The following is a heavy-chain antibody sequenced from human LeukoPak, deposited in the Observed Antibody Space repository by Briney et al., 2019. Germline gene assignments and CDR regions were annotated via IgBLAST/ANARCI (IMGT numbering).Heavy chain of an antibody. CDR2: INHSGST. V-gene: IGHV4-34*01. J-gene: IGHJ1*01. D-gene: IGHD3-22*01. CDR1: GGSFSGYY. Sequence: SETLSLTCAAYGGSFSGYYWSWIRQPPGKGLEWIGEINHSGSTNYNPSLKSRVTISVDTSKNQFSLKLSSVTAADTAVYYCARVRQGYYDSRYFQHWGQGTLVTVSS. CDR3: ARVRQGYYDSRYFQH.